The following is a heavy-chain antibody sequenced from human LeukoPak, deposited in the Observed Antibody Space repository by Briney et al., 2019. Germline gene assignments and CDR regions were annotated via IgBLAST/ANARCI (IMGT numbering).Heavy chain of an antibody. CDR3: AKDLRYYYGSGSLLDYYYGMDV. CDR1: GGSFSGYY. D-gene: IGHD3-10*01. J-gene: IGHJ6*04. CDR2: ISGSGGST. V-gene: IGHV3-23*01. Sequence: SSETLSLTCAVYGGSFSGYYWSWIRQPPGKGLEWVSAISGSGGSTYYADSVKGRFTISRDNSKNTLYLQMNSLRAEDTAVYYCAKDLRYYYGSGSLLDYYYGMDVWGKGTTVTVSS.